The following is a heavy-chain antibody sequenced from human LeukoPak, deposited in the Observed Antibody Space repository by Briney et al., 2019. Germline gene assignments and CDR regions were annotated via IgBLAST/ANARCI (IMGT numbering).Heavy chain of an antibody. CDR3: ARDPPSGGFDS. CDR2: ISYDGSNK. CDR1: GFTFSSYA. J-gene: IGHJ4*02. V-gene: IGHV3-30-3*01. Sequence: DPGGSLRLSCAASGFTFSSYAMHWVRRVPGKGLEWVAVISYDGSNKYYADSVKGRFTISRDNAKRSLYLQMNSLRDEDTAVYYCARDPPSGGFDSWGQGTLVTVSS. D-gene: IGHD2-15*01.